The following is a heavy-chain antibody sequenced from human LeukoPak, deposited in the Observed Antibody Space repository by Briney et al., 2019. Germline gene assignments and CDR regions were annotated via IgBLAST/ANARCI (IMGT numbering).Heavy chain of an antibody. J-gene: IGHJ4*02. Sequence: SGGSLRLSCAASGFTVSSNYMSWVRQAPGKGLEWVSVIYSGGSTYYADSVKGRFTISRDNSKNTLYLQMNSLRAEDTAVYYCARGHSTQYYFDYWGQGTLVTVSS. CDR1: GFTVSSNY. CDR2: IYSGGST. V-gene: IGHV3-53*01. D-gene: IGHD1-1*01. CDR3: ARGHSTQYYFDY.